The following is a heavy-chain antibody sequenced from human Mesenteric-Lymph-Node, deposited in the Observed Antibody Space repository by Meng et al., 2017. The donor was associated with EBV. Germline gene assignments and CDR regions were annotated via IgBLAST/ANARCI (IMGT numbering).Heavy chain of an antibody. CDR2: IYWDDDK. Sequence: QITLKESGPTMVKSTQTLPLIYTFSGFSLSTSGVGVGWIRQPPGKALEWLALIYWDDDKRYSPSLKTRLTITKDTSENQVVLTMTNMDPVDAATYYCAHRTSNCFDPWGQGTLVTVSS. CDR3: AHRTSNCFDP. V-gene: IGHV2-5*02. J-gene: IGHJ5*02. CDR1: GFSLSTSGVG.